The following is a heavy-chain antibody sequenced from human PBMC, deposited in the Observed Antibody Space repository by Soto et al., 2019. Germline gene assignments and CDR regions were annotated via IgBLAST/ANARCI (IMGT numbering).Heavy chain of an antibody. Sequence: VQLVESGGGVVQPGRSLRLSCAASGFTFSSYAMHWVRQAPGKGLEWVAVISYDGSNKYYADSVKGRFTISRDNSKNTLYLQMNSRRAEDTAVYYCARGPQWPDYWGQGTLVTVSS. CDR2: ISYDGSNK. D-gene: IGHD6-19*01. V-gene: IGHV3-30-3*01. CDR1: GFTFSSYA. J-gene: IGHJ4*02. CDR3: ARGPQWPDY.